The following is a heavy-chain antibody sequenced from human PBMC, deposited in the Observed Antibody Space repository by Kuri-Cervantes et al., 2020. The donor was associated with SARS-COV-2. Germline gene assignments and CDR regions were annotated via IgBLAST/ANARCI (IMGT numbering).Heavy chain of an antibody. V-gene: IGHV3-11*04. CDR2: IGPSGTTK. D-gene: IGHD6-13*01. CDR3: AKEEFIAAYFDY. J-gene: IGHJ4*02. Sequence: GESLKISCTASGFIFSDYYMTWIRQAPGKGLEWVSNIGPSGTTKYYADSVKGRFTISRDNSKNTLYMQMNSLRAEDTAVYYCAKEEFIAAYFDYWGQGTLVTVSS. CDR1: GFIFSDYY.